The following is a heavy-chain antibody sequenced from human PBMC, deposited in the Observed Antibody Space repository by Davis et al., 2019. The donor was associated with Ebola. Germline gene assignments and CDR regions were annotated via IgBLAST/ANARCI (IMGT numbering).Heavy chain of an antibody. CDR3: ARVQGATVTTAYNWFDP. CDR2: ISAYNGNT. J-gene: IGHJ5*02. CDR1: GYTFTSYG. Sequence: ASVKVSCKASGYTFTSYGISWVRQAPGQGLEWMGWISAYNGNTNYAQKFQGRVTITRDTSASTAYMELSSLRSEDTAVYYCARVQGATVTTAYNWFDPWGQGTLVTVSS. V-gene: IGHV1-18*01. D-gene: IGHD4-17*01.